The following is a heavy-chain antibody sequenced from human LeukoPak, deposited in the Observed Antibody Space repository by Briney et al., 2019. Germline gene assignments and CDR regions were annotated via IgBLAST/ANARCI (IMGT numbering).Heavy chain of an antibody. V-gene: IGHV1-69*01. D-gene: IGHD3-16*02. J-gene: IGHJ4*02. CDR2: IIPIFGTA. CDR3: ARGSRFTVRPSNPTLGYFDY. Sequence: SVKVSRKASGGTFSSYAISWVRQAPGQGLEWMGGIIPIFGTANYAQKFQGRVTITADESTSTAYMELSSLRSEDTAVYYCARGSRFTVRPSNPTLGYFDYWGQGTLVTVSS. CDR1: GGTFSSYA.